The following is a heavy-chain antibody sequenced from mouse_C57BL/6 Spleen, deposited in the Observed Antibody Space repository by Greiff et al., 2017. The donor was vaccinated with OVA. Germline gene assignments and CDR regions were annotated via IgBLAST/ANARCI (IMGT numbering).Heavy chain of an antibody. CDR1: GFTFSDYG. V-gene: IGHV5-17*01. CDR3: ARCYDYDGAWFAY. CDR2: ISSGSSTI. D-gene: IGHD2-4*01. J-gene: IGHJ3*01. Sequence: EVQGVESGGGLVKPGGSLKLSCAASGFTFSDYGMHWVRQAPEKGLEWVAYISSGSSTIYYADTVKGRFTISRDNAKNTLFLQMTSLRSEDTAMYYCARCYDYDGAWFAYGGQGTLVTVSA.